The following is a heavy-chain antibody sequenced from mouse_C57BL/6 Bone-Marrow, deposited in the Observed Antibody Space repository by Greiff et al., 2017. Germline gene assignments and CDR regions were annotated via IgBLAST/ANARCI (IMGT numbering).Heavy chain of an antibody. D-gene: IGHD2-5*01. Sequence: EVKLVESGGGLVQPGGSLKLSCAASGFTFSDYYMYWVRQTPEKRLEWVAYISNGGGSTYYPDTVKGRFTISRDNAKNTLYLQMSRLKSEDTAMYYCARQGAYYSNYVWYFDVWGTGSTVTVSS. CDR2: ISNGGGST. CDR1: GFTFSDYY. CDR3: ARQGAYYSNYVWYFDV. V-gene: IGHV5-12*01. J-gene: IGHJ1*03.